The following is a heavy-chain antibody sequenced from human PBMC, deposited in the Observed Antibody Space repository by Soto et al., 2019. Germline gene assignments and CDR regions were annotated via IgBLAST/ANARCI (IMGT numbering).Heavy chain of an antibody. J-gene: IGHJ6*02. D-gene: IGHD2-2*01. Sequence: QVQLVQSGAEVKKPGSSVKVSCKASGGTFSSYAISWVRQAPGQGLEWMGGIIPIFGTANYAQKFQGRVTITADESTSTAYMELSSLRSEDTAVYYCARAYWGSSTSCCSYYYYYGMDVWGQGTTVTVSS. CDR2: IIPIFGTA. CDR1: GGTFSSYA. V-gene: IGHV1-69*01. CDR3: ARAYWGSSTSCCSYYYYYGMDV.